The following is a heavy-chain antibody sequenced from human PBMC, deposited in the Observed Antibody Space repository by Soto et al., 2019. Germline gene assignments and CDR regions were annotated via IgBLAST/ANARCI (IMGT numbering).Heavy chain of an antibody. Sequence: GASVKVSCKASGGTFSSYGISWVRQAPGQGLEWVGGIVPFFHTVNYAQRFQGRVTITADKSTSTAYMELTGLRSEDTVVYYCAREYSRKYDYWGQGTLVTVSS. D-gene: IGHD2-15*01. CDR2: IVPFFHTV. J-gene: IGHJ4*02. CDR1: GGTFSSYG. CDR3: AREYSRKYDY. V-gene: IGHV1-69*06.